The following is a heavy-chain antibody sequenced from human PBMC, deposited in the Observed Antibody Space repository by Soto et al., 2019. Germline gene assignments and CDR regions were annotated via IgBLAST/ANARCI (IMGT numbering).Heavy chain of an antibody. Sequence: QVQLVESGGGLVKPGGSLRLSCAASGFTFSDYYMSWIRQAPGKGLEWVSYISNDSDYTSYADSVRGRFSIYRDNAQQSLYLQINCLRAEDAALYYSARPNTPYYGGNSGAFDLWGQGTMVTVSS. J-gene: IGHJ3*01. D-gene: IGHD4-17*01. CDR1: GFTFSDYY. CDR2: ISNDSDYT. CDR3: ARPNTPYYGGNSGAFDL. V-gene: IGHV3-11*06.